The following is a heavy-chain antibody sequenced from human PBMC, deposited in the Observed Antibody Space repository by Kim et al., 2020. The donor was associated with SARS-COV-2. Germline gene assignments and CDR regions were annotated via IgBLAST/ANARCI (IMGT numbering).Heavy chain of an antibody. Sequence: GGSLRLSCAASGLSFSDSYMNWVRQAPGKGLEWLSFISTRGESIFYADSVEGRFIISRDNAKNSLYLQMNYLRDEDTAVYYCARSGNGYNAFGIWGQGVLVTVSS. V-gene: IGHV3-11*01. CDR1: GLSFSDSY. CDR2: ISTRGESI. D-gene: IGHD5-12*01. J-gene: IGHJ4*02. CDR3: ARSGNGYNAFGI.